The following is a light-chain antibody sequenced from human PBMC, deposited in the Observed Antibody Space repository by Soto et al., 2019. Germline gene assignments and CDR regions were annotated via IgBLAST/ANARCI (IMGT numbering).Light chain of an antibody. CDR3: QQYNTYLYT. J-gene: IGKJ2*01. Sequence: DIQMTQSPSTLSASVGDRVTITCRASQSISGWLAWYQQKPGKAPKVLIYDASTLESGVPSRFSGSGSGTGFTLTISSLQPDDFTTYYCQQYNTYLYTFGQGTKLEIK. V-gene: IGKV1-5*01. CDR1: QSISGW. CDR2: DAS.